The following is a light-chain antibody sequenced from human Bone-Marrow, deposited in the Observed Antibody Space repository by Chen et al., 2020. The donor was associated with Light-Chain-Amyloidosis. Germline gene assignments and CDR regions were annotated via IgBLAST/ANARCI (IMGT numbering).Light chain of an antibody. CDR1: SSNIGAGYD. CDR2: GNS. CDR3: QFYDSSLSGWV. J-gene: IGLJ3*02. Sequence: QSVLTQPPSVSEAPGQRVTISCTGSSSNIGAGYDVHWYQQLPGTAPKLLIYGNSNRPSGVPDRFSGSKSGTSASLAITGLQAEDEADYYCQFYDSSLSGWVFGGGPKLTVL. V-gene: IGLV1-40*01.